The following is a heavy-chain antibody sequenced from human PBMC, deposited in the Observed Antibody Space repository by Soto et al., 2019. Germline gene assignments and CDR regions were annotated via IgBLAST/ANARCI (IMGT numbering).Heavy chain of an antibody. Sequence: QVQLVQSGAEVKKPGASVKVSCKASGYTFTSYGISWVRQAPGQGLEWMGWISAYNGNTKYAQKLQGRGTMTTNTSTSTGYMELGSLRSDGTAVYYCARDHGGGITFEWGQGTLVTVSS. CDR1: GYTFTSYG. J-gene: IGHJ4*02. D-gene: IGHD3-16*01. CDR3: ARDHGGGITFE. CDR2: ISAYNGNT. V-gene: IGHV1-18*01.